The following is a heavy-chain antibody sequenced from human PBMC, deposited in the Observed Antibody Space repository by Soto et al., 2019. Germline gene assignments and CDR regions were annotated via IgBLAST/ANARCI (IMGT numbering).Heavy chain of an antibody. Sequence: GESVKISCKGSGYSFTSYWISWVRQMPGKGLEWMGRIDPSDSYTNYSPSFQGHVTISADKSISTAYLQWSSLKASDTAMYYCARLIYYGSGYYYGMDVWGQGTTVTVSS. J-gene: IGHJ6*02. CDR3: ARLIYYGSGYYYGMDV. CDR1: GYSFTSYW. V-gene: IGHV5-10-1*01. CDR2: IDPSDSYT. D-gene: IGHD3-10*01.